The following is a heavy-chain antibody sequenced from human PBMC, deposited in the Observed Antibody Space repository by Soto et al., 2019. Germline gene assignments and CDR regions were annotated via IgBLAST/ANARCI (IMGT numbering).Heavy chain of an antibody. Sequence: ASVKVSCKASGYTFTSYDINWVRQATGQGLEWMGWMNPNSGNTGYAQKFQGRVTMTRNTSISTAYMELSSLRSEDTAVYYCARAITGTTGAPQLLARRYNWFDPWGQGTLVTVSS. CDR3: ARAITGTTGAPQLLARRYNWFDP. V-gene: IGHV1-8*01. CDR2: MNPNSGNT. J-gene: IGHJ5*02. D-gene: IGHD1-20*01. CDR1: GYTFTSYD.